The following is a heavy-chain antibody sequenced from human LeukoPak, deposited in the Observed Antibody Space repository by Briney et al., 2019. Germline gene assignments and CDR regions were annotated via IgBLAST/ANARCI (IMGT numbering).Heavy chain of an antibody. CDR2: ISSDGSST. D-gene: IGHD6-13*01. Sequence: GGSLRLSCAASGFTFSSYEMNWVRQAPGKGLEYVSAISSDGSSTYYANSVKGRFIISRDNSKNTLYLQMGSLRAEDMAVYYCARAYTSSWYGALDYWGQGILVTVSS. J-gene: IGHJ4*02. CDR3: ARAYTSSWYGALDY. CDR1: GFTFSSYE. V-gene: IGHV3-64*01.